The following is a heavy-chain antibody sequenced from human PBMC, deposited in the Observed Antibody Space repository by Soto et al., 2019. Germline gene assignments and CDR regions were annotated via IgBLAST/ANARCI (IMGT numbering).Heavy chain of an antibody. V-gene: IGHV1-8*01. CDR2: MSPKSGDT. CDR3: AGGPPNWGFDF. D-gene: IGHD7-27*01. J-gene: IGHJ4*02. CDR1: GYTFTSND. Sequence: QVQLVQSGAEVKKPGASVKVSCKASGYTFTSNDINWVRQATGQGFEWMGWMSPKSGDTGYAQKFQGRVTMTRDTSINKAYMELSSLRSEDTAVYYCAGGPPNWGFDFWGQGTLVTVPS.